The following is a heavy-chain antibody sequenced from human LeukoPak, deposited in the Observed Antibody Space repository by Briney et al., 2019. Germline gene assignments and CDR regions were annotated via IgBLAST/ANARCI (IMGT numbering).Heavy chain of an antibody. CDR3: AKQLEGEYFDY. V-gene: IGHV3-30-3*02. J-gene: IGHJ4*02. CDR2: ISYDGSNK. CDR1: GFTFSSYA. Sequence: GGSLRLSCAASGFTFSSYAMHWVRQAPGKGLEWVAVISYDGSNKYYADSVKGRFTISRDNSKNTLYLQMNSLRAEDTAVYYCAKQLEGEYFDYWGQGTLVSVSS. D-gene: IGHD6-6*01.